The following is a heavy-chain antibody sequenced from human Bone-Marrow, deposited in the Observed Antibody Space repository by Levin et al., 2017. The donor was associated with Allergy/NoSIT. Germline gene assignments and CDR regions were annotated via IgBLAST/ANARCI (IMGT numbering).Heavy chain of an antibody. Sequence: GESLKISCSASGFTFSSYAMHWVRQAPGKGLEYVSAISSNGGSTYYADSVKGRFTISRDNSKNTLYLQMSSLRAEDTAVYYCVKDKDAESNGDYLDAFDIWGQGTMVTVSS. D-gene: IGHD4-17*01. CDR2: ISSNGGST. J-gene: IGHJ3*02. CDR3: VKDKDAESNGDYLDAFDI. CDR1: GFTFSSYA. V-gene: IGHV3-64D*06.